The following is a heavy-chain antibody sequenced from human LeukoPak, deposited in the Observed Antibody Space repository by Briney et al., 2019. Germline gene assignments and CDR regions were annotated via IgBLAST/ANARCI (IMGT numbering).Heavy chain of an antibody. CDR3: ARAMGKQLGWFDP. D-gene: IGHD6-6*01. V-gene: IGHV4-59*01. CDR2: IYYSGST. Sequence: SETLSLTCTVSGGSISSYYWSWIRQPPGKGLEWIGYIYYSGSTNYNPSLKSRVTISVDTSKNQFSLKLSSVTAADTAVHYCARAMGKQLGWFDPWGQGTLVNVYS. CDR1: GGSISSYY. J-gene: IGHJ5*02.